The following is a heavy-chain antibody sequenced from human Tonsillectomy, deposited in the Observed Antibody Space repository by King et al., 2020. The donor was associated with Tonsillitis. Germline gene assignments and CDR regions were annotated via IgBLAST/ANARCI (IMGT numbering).Heavy chain of an antibody. V-gene: IGHV3-23*04. CDR1: GFTFSSYA. Sequence: VQLVESGGGLVQPGGSLRLSCAASGFTFSSYAMSWVRPATGKGLEWVSAISGSGGSTYYADSVKGRFTISRDNSKNTLYLQMNSLRAEDTAVYYCARDIRGDRAVDGWGQGTLVTVSS. CDR2: ISGSGGST. D-gene: IGHD3-16*01. J-gene: IGHJ4*02. CDR3: ARDIRGDRAVDG.